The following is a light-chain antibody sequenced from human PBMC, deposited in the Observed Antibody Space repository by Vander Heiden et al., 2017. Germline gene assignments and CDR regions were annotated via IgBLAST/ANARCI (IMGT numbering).Light chain of an antibody. CDR1: QSVSSSY. CDR2: GAS. Sequence: DIVLTPSPATLSLSPGERATLSCRASQSVSSSYLAWYQQKPGQAPRLLIYGASSRATGIPDRFSGSGSGTDFTLTISRLEPEDFAVYYCQQYGSSTLTFGGGTKVEIK. CDR3: QQYGSSTLT. J-gene: IGKJ4*01. V-gene: IGKV3-20*01.